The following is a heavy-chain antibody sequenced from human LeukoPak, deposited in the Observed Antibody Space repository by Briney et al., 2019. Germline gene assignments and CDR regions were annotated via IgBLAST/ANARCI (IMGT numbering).Heavy chain of an antibody. CDR3: AKDGGKAVAGFFDY. CDR1: GFTFDDYA. Sequence: GGSLRLSCAASGFTFDDYAMHWVRQAPGKGLEWVSGISWYSGSIGYADSVKGRFTISRDNSKNTLYLQMNSLRAEDPAVYYCAKDGGKAVAGFFDYWGQGTLVTVSS. J-gene: IGHJ4*02. D-gene: IGHD6-19*01. CDR2: ISWYSGSI. V-gene: IGHV3-9*01.